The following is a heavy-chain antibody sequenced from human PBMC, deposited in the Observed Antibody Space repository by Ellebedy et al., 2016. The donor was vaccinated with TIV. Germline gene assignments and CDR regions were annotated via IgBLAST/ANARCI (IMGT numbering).Heavy chain of an antibody. Sequence: PGGSLRLSCAASGFTFSNYGMHWVRPAPGKGLEWVSFIQYHGTDTYFADSVKGRFTISRDNSKNKLYLHMNSLRAVDTAVYYCAKDPRRRYVVRGTSYYFDSWGQGTLVTVSS. V-gene: IGHV3-30*02. CDR2: IQYHGTDT. CDR1: GFTFSNYG. J-gene: IGHJ4*02. D-gene: IGHD1-14*01. CDR3: AKDPRRRYVVRGTSYYFDS.